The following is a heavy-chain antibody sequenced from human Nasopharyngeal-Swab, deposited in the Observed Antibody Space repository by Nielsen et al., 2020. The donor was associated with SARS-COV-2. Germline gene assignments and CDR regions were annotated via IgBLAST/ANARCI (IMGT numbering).Heavy chain of an antibody. CDR1: GFTFRTYT. Sequence: GESLKISCAASGFTFRTYTMSWVRQAPGQGLEWVSSISSVGNDIYYADSLRGRFTISRDNAKNSLYLQMNSLRAEDTAVYYCARDGLDYDFWSAYFMDVWGQGTTVTVSS. V-gene: IGHV3-21*01. CDR2: ISSVGNDI. CDR3: ARDGLDYDFWSAYFMDV. J-gene: IGHJ6*02. D-gene: IGHD3-3*01.